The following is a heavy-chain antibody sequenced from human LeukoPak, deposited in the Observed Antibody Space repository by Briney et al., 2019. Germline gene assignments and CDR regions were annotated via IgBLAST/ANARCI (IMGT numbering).Heavy chain of an antibody. D-gene: IGHD3-3*01. CDR3: ARFLPTIFRTPYYYYGMDV. CDR1: GGTFSSYA. Sequence: SVKVSCKASGGTFSSYAISWVRQAPGQGLEWMGGIIPIFGTANYAQKFQGRVTITADESTSTAHMELSSLRSEDTAVYYCARFLPTIFRTPYYYYGMDVWGQGTTVTVSS. V-gene: IGHV1-69*13. CDR2: IIPIFGTA. J-gene: IGHJ6*02.